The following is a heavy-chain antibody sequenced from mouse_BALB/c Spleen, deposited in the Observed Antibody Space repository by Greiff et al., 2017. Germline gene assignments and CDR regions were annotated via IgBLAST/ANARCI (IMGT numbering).Heavy chain of an antibody. CDR1: GYTFTSYT. D-gene: IGHD2-3*01. V-gene: IGHV1-4*02. CDR3: ARGGYYRDYFDY. J-gene: IGHJ2*01. Sequence: QVQLQQSAAELARPGASVKMSCKASGYTFTSYTMHWVKQRPGQGLEWIGYINPSSGYTEYNQKFKDKTTLTADKSSSTAYMQLSSLTSEDSAVYYCARGGYYRDYFDYWGQGTTLTVSS. CDR2: INPSSGYT.